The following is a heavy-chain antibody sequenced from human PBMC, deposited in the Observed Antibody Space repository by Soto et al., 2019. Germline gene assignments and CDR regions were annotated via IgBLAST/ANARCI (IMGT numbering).Heavy chain of an antibody. J-gene: IGHJ6*02. D-gene: IGHD3-10*01. CDR1: GFTFSSYA. CDR2: ISGSGGST. CDR3: AKVSGYYYGSGSPSGMDV. V-gene: IGHV3-23*01. Sequence: EVQLLESGGGLVQPGGSLRLSCAASGFTFSSYAMSWVRQAPGKGLEWVSAISGSGGSTYYADSVKGRFTISRDNSKNTLYLQMNSLRAEDTAVYYCAKVSGYYYGSGSPSGMDVWGQGTTVTVSS.